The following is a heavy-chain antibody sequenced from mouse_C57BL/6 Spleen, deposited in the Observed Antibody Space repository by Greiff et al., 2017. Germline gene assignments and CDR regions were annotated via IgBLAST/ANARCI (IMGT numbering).Heavy chain of an antibody. Sequence: EVQVVESGGGLVKPGGSLKLSCAASGFTFSDYGMHWVRQAPEKGLEWVAYISSGSSTIYYADTVKGLFTISRDNAKNTLFLQMTSLRSEDTAMYYCARLATAYWGQGTLVTVSA. J-gene: IGHJ3*01. CDR1: GFTFSDYG. V-gene: IGHV5-17*01. CDR3: ARLATAY. CDR2: ISSGSSTI. D-gene: IGHD1-2*01.